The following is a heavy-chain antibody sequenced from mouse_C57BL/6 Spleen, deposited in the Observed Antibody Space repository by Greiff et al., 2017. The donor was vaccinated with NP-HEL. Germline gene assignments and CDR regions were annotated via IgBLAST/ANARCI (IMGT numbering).Heavy chain of an antibody. V-gene: IGHV2-5*01. CDR2: IWRGGST. CDR3: DKKAIDDGYDYDAMDY. J-gene: IGHJ4*01. Sequence: VQLQQSGPGLVQPSQSLSITCTVSGFSLTSYGVHWVRQSPGKGLEWLGVIWRGGSTDYNAAFMSRLSITKDNSKSQVFFKMNSMKDDETDIYYWDKKAIDDGYDYDAMDYWGQGTSVTVSS. D-gene: IGHD2-3*01. CDR1: GFSLTSYG.